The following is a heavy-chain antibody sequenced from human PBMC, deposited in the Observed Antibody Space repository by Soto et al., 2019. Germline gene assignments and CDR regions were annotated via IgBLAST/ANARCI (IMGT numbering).Heavy chain of an antibody. J-gene: IGHJ4*02. V-gene: IGHV3-74*01. D-gene: IGHD6-13*01. Sequence: PGESLSLSSTVSGVPFNMYWMHWVRKVPGKGPVWVARIYNDWTYADYADSVKGRFTISRDNAKDTLYLQMNDLRAEDSALYHCTRGPRATSAGTSAHWGQGTLVTVSS. CDR2: IYNDWTYA. CDR1: GVPFNMYW. CDR3: TRGPRATSAGTSAH.